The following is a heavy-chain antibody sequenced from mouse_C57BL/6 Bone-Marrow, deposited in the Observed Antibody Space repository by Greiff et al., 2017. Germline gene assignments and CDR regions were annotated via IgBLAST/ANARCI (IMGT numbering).Heavy chain of an antibody. CDR1: GFNIKDYY. CDR2: IDPEDGET. Sequence: VQLQQSGAELVKPGASVKLSCTASGFNIKDYYMHWVKQRTEQGLEWIGRIDPEDGETKYAPQFQGKATITADTSSNTAYLQLSSLTSEDTAVYYCARRNGTYYFDYWGQGTTLTVSS. J-gene: IGHJ2*01. CDR3: ARRNGTYYFDY. D-gene: IGHD3-1*01. V-gene: IGHV14-2*01.